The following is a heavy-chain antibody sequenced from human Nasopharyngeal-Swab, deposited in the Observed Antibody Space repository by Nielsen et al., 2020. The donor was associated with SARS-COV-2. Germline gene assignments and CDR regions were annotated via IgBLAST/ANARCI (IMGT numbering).Heavy chain of an antibody. D-gene: IGHD5-18*01. Sequence: GESLKIPCAASGFTFSDYYMSWIRQAPGKGLEWVSYISSSGSTIYYADSVKGRFTISRDNAKNSLYLQMNSLRAEDTAVYYCARRGGYGTPVDYWGQGTLVTVSS. V-gene: IGHV3-11*04. J-gene: IGHJ4*02. CDR1: GFTFSDYY. CDR3: ARRGGYGTPVDY. CDR2: ISSSGSTI.